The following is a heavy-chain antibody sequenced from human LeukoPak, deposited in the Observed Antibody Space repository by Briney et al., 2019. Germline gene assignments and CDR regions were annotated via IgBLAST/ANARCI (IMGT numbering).Heavy chain of an antibody. CDR3: ARGVDY. Sequence: PSQTLSLTCTVSGGSFSSGGYYWSWIRQPPGKGLEWIGYIYYSGSTHYNPSLKSRVTISVDTPKNQFSLKLSSVTAADTAVYYCARGVDYWGQGTLVTVSS. V-gene: IGHV4-61*08. CDR1: GGSFSSGGYY. J-gene: IGHJ4*02. CDR2: IYYSGST.